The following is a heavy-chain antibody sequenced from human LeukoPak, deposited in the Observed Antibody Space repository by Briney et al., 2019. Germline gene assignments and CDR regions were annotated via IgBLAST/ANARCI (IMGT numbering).Heavy chain of an antibody. CDR1: GFTFSSYA. J-gene: IGHJ4*02. CDR3: AKAVLWFGESYFDY. CDR2: ISGSGGST. D-gene: IGHD3-10*01. V-gene: IGHV3-23*01. Sequence: GGSLRLSCAASGFTFSSYAMSWARQAPGKGLEWVSAISGSGGSTYYADSVKGRFTISRDNSKNTLYLQMNSLRAEDTAVYYCAKAVLWFGESYFDYWGQGTLVTVSS.